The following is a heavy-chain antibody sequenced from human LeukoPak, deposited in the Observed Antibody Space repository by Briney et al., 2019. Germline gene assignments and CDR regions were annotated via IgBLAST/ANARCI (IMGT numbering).Heavy chain of an antibody. Sequence: GGSRRLSCAASGFTFSSYSMNWVRQAPGKGLEWVSSISSSSSYIYYADSVKGRFTISRDNAKNSLYLQMNSLRAEDTAVYYCARVAVADFDYWGQGTLVTVSS. J-gene: IGHJ4*02. V-gene: IGHV3-21*01. D-gene: IGHD6-19*01. CDR2: ISSSSSYI. CDR3: ARVAVADFDY. CDR1: GFTFSSYS.